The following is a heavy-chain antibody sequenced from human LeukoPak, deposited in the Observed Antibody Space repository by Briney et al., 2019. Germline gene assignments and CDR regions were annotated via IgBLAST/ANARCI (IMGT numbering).Heavy chain of an antibody. Sequence: PGRSLRLSCAASGFTFSSYGMHWVRQAPGKGLEWVAVISYDGSNKYYADSVKGRFTISRDNAKNSLHLQMNSLRVEDTAVYYCVSTGSVLDYWGQGTLVTVSS. J-gene: IGHJ4*02. CDR3: VSTGSVLDY. D-gene: IGHD3-10*01. CDR1: GFTFSSYG. CDR2: ISYDGSNK. V-gene: IGHV3-30*03.